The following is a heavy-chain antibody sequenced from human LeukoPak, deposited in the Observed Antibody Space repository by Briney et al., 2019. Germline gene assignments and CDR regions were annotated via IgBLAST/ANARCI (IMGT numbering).Heavy chain of an antibody. D-gene: IGHD7-27*01. CDR1: GFTFTTYA. CDR2: ILSGGNT. V-gene: IGHV3-69-1*02. CDR3: AGVSGWGGHYFDS. Sequence: PGGSLRLSCAASGFTFTTYAMTWVRQAPGQGLEWVSSILSGGNTHYADSVKGRFTTSRDNAKNSLYLQMNRLRAEDTAVYYCAGVSGWGGHYFDSWGQGTLVTVSS. J-gene: IGHJ4*02.